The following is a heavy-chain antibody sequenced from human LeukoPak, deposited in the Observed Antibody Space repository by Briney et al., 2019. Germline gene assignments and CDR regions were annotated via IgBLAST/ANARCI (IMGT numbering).Heavy chain of an antibody. D-gene: IGHD3-10*01. J-gene: IGHJ4*02. V-gene: IGHV3-7*03. CDR3: VHGGLYYLDY. CDR1: EFTFSNYW. CDR2: IKGDGNDK. Sequence: PGGSLRLSCAVSEFTFSNYWMTWVRQAPGKGLEWVASIKGDGNDKKYEGSVKGRFTISRDNSKNTLYLQMNSLRAEDTAVYYCVHGGLYYLDYWGQGTLVTVSS.